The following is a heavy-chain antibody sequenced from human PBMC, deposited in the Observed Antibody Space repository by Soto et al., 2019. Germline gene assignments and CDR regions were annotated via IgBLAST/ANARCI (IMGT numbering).Heavy chain of an antibody. CDR2: IIPILGIA. CDR1: GGTFSSYT. D-gene: IGHD2-8*01. J-gene: IGHJ4*02. Sequence: QVQLVQSGAEVKKPGSSVKVSCTASGGTFSSYTISWVRQAPGQGLEWMGRIIPILGIANYAQKFQGRVTITADKSTSTAYMELSSLRSEDTAVYYCARNSCTNGVCYLDYWGQGTLVTVSS. CDR3: ARNSCTNGVCYLDY. V-gene: IGHV1-69*02.